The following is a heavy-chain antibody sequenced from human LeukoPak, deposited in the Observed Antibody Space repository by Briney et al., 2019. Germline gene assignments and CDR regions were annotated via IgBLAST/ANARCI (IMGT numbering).Heavy chain of an antibody. Sequence: GGSLRLSCAASGFTFSSYWMSWVRQAPGKGLERVANIKQDGSEKYYVDSVKGRFTISRDNAKNSLYLQMNSLRAEDTAVYYCARGRSGATIYYYYMDVWGKGTTVTVSS. D-gene: IGHD1-26*01. CDR3: ARGRSGATIYYYYMDV. J-gene: IGHJ6*03. CDR2: IKQDGSEK. CDR1: GFTFSSYW. V-gene: IGHV3-7*01.